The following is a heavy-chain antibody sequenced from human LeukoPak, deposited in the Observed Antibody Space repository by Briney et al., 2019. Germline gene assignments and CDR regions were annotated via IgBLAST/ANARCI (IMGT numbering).Heavy chain of an antibody. J-gene: IGHJ4*02. CDR2: IWYDGSNK. Sequence: PGGSLRLSCAASGFTFSSYAMSWVRQAPGKGLEWVAVIWYDGSNKYYADSVKGRFTISRDNSKNTLYLQMNSLRAEDTAVYYCARSNRYDSSGLDYWGQGTLVTVSS. V-gene: IGHV3-33*08. CDR1: GFTFSSYA. CDR3: ARSNRYDSSGLDY. D-gene: IGHD3-22*01.